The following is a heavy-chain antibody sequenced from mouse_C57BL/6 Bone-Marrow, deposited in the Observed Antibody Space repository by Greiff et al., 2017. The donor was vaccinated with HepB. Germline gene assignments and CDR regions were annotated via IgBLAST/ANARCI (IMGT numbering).Heavy chain of an antibody. J-gene: IGHJ4*01. V-gene: IGHV5-6*01. Sequence: EVQLQESGGDLVKPGGSLKLSCAASGFTFSSYGMSWVRQTPDKRLEWVATISSGGSYTYYPDSVKGRFTISRDNAKNTLYLQMSSLKSEDTAMYYCARRPIYYDYLYYAMDYWGQGTSVTVSS. CDR2: ISSGGSYT. CDR1: GFTFSSYG. D-gene: IGHD2-4*01. CDR3: ARRPIYYDYLYYAMDY.